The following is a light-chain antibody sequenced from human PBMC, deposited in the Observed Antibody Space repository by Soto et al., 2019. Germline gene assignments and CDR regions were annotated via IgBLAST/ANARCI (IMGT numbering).Light chain of an antibody. V-gene: IGKV1-5*01. CDR1: QNISTR. Sequence: DIQMTQSPSTLSASVGDRVTITCRASQNISTRLAWYQHSPGQAPKVLIYDASNLENGVPSRFRGGGSGTEFTLTISSLQPDDFATYYCQQYNTFSPWTFGQGTKVEI. CDR3: QQYNTFSPWT. CDR2: DAS. J-gene: IGKJ1*01.